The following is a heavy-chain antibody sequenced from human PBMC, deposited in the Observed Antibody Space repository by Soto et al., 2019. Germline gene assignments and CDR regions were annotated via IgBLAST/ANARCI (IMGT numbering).Heavy chain of an antibody. CDR3: AKGEGIAARLPGYFDY. J-gene: IGHJ4*02. CDR1: GFTFSSYA. V-gene: IGHV3-23*01. CDR2: ISGSGGST. Sequence: GGSLRLSCAASGFTFSSYAMSWVRQAPGKGLEWVSAISGSGGSTYYADSVKGRFTISRDNSKNTLYLQMNSLRAEDTAVYYCAKGEGIAARLPGYFDYWGQGTLVTVSA. D-gene: IGHD6-6*01.